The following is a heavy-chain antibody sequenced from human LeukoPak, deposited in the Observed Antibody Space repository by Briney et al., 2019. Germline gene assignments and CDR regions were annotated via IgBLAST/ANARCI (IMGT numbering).Heavy chain of an antibody. J-gene: IGHJ5*02. V-gene: IGHV4-59*01. D-gene: IGHD2-21*02. Sequence: PSETLPLTCTVSGVSMSIYYWSWIREPPGKGLEWIGYIYYSGNTNYNPSLKSRVTISIDTSENQSSLNLRSVTAADTAVDFCARSVRLLSLATADNWFDPWGQGTLVTVSS. CDR3: ARSVRLLSLATADNWFDP. CDR2: IYYSGNT. CDR1: GVSMSIYY.